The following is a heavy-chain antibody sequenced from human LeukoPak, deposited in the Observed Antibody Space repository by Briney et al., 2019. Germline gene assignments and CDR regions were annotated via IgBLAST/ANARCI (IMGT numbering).Heavy chain of an antibody. J-gene: IGHJ4*02. Sequence: GGSLRLSCADPGFTFSTYAMHWVRQAPGEGRGYFSAISSNGGSTYYANSVKGRFTISRDNSKNTLYLQMGSLRAEDMAVYYCARAYDILTGFDYWGQGTLVTVSS. V-gene: IGHV3-64*01. CDR2: ISSNGGST. CDR1: GFTFSTYA. D-gene: IGHD3-9*01. CDR3: ARAYDILTGFDY.